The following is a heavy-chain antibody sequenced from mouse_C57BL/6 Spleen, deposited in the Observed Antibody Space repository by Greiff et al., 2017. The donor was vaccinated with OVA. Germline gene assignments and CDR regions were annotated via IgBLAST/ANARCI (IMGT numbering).Heavy chain of an antibody. CDR1: GYTFTSYW. D-gene: IGHD1-1*01. V-gene: IGHV1-59*01. CDR2: IDPSDSYT. Sequence: QVQLQQPGAELVRPGTSVKLSCKASGYTFTSYWMHWVKQRPGQGLEWIGVIDPSDSYTNYNQKFKGKATLTVDTSSSTAYMQLSSLTSEDSAVYNCARSNDYGSSHWYFDVWGTGTTVTVSS. J-gene: IGHJ1*03. CDR3: ARSNDYGSSHWYFDV.